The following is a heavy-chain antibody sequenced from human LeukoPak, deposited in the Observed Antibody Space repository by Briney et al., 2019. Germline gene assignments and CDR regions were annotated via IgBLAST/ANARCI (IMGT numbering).Heavy chain of an antibody. D-gene: IGHD3-9*01. CDR1: GFTFSSDG. V-gene: IGHV3-33*01. CDR3: ARESGAADWYKEFDY. CDR2: IWYDGSNK. Sequence: GESLRLSCAASGFTFSSDGMHWVRQAPGKGLEWVAVIWYDGSNKYYADSVKGRFTISRDNSKNTLYLQMNSLRAEDTAVYYCARESGAADWYKEFDYWGQGTLVTVSS. J-gene: IGHJ4*02.